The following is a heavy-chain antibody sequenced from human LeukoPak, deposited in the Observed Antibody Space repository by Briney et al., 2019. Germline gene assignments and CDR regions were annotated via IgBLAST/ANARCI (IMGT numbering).Heavy chain of an antibody. V-gene: IGHV1-69*13. CDR1: GGTFSSYA. D-gene: IGHD3-3*01. CDR3: ARGHPGITIFGVVSYFDY. Sequence: SVKVSCKASGGTFSSYAISWVRQAPGQGLEWMGGIIPIFGTANYAQKFQGRVTITADESTSTAYMELSSLRSEDTAVYYCARGHPGITIFGVVSYFDYWGQGTLVTVSS. CDR2: IIPIFGTA. J-gene: IGHJ4*02.